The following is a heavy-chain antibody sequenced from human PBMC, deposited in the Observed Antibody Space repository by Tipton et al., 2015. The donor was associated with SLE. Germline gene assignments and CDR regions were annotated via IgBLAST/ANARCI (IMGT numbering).Heavy chain of an antibody. V-gene: IGHV5-10-1*01. D-gene: IGHD6-6*01. CDR3: ARTPGVPYYFDY. J-gene: IGHJ4*02. Sequence: SPSFQGHVTISADKSISTAYLQWSSLKASDTAMYYCARTPGVPYYFDYWGQGTLVTVSS.